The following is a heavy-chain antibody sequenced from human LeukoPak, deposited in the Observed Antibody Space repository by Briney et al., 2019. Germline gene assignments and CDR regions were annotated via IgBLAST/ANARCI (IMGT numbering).Heavy chain of an antibody. J-gene: IGHJ6*02. CDR3: ARVGSYGMDV. Sequence: GGSLRLSCAASGFTFSSYNMNWVRQAPGKGLEWVSYISTSSNTIYYADSVKGRFTISRDNAKNSLYLQMNGLRAEDTAVYYCARVGSYGMDVWGQGTTVTVSS. V-gene: IGHV3-48*01. CDR1: GFTFSSYN. CDR2: ISTSSNTI. D-gene: IGHD3-10*01.